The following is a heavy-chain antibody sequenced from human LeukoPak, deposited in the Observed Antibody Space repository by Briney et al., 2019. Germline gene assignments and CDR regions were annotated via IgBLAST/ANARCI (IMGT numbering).Heavy chain of an antibody. V-gene: IGHV3-9*01. D-gene: IGHD4-17*01. Sequence: PGGSLRLSCAASGFTFDDYAMHWVRHAPGKGLEWVSGISWNSGSIGYADSVKGRFTISRDNAKNSLYLQMNSLRAEDTALYYCAKEESEIDYGDHWYFDLWGRGTLVTVSS. J-gene: IGHJ2*01. CDR1: GFTFDDYA. CDR3: AKEESEIDYGDHWYFDL. CDR2: ISWNSGSI.